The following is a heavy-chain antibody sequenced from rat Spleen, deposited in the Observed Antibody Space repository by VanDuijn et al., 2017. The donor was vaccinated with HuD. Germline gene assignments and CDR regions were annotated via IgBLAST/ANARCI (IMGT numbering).Heavy chain of an antibody. CDR3: TRDGGDWYFDF. CDR2: ITKTGAST. J-gene: IGHJ1*01. CDR1: GFTFNNYW. V-gene: IGHV5-31*01. Sequence: EVQLVESGGGLVQPGRSLKISCVASGFTFNNYWMTWIRQAPGKGLEWVASITKTGASTYYPDSVKGRFTISRDHAKSTLFLQMNSLRSEDTATYYCTRDGGDWYFDFWGPGTMVTVSS.